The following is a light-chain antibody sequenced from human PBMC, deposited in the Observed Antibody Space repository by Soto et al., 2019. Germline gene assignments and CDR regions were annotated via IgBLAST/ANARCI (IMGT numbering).Light chain of an antibody. CDR3: QTWGIGICV. V-gene: IGLV4-69*01. Sequence: QPVLTQSPSASASLGASVKLTCTLSSGHSRYAIAWHQQQPEKGPRYLMKVNSDGSHNKGDGIPDRFSGSSSGAERYLTISSLQSDDEAVYYCQTWGIGICVFGGGTKLTVL. CDR1: SGHSRYA. CDR2: VNSDGSH. J-gene: IGLJ3*02.